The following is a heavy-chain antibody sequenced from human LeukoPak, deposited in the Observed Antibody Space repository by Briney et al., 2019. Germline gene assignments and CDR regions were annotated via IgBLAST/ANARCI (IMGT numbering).Heavy chain of an antibody. CDR2: ISYDGGSK. D-gene: IGHD4-17*01. CDR1: GFTLSSYG. Sequence: GGPLRLSCAASGFTLSSYGMHWVRQAPGKGLEWVAVISYDGGSKYYADSVKGRFTISRDTSENTLSLQMNSLRPEDTAMYYCAKDITTPTTDDGVDVRGQGTMVTVSS. CDR3: AKDITTPTTDDGVDV. J-gene: IGHJ3*01. V-gene: IGHV3-30*18.